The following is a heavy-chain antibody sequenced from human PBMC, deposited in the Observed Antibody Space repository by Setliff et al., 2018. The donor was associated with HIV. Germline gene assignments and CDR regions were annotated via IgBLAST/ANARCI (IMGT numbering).Heavy chain of an antibody. D-gene: IGHD3-3*01. CDR1: GGSISNSSHY. CDR3: ARRWKSSQYYDFWSPRSSYFDF. Sequence: LSLTCTVSGGSISNSSHYWDWIRQPPGKGLEWIGTINYSGNTYDNPSLKSRVTISVDTSKKQFSLKLSSVSAADTAVYYCARRWKSSQYYDFWSPRSSYFDFWGQGMLVTVS. V-gene: IGHV4-39*01. CDR2: INYSGNT. J-gene: IGHJ4*02.